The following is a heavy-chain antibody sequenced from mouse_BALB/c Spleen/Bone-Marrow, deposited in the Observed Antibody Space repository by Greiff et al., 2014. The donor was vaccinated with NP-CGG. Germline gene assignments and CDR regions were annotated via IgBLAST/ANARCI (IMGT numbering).Heavy chain of an antibody. Sequence: VQLQQSGAELVKPGASVKLSCTASGFNIKDTYMHWVKQRPEQGLEWIGRIDPANGNTKYDPKFQGKATITADTSSHTAYLQLSSLTSEDTAVYYCARSYGSSPFDYWGQGTTLTVSS. D-gene: IGHD1-1*01. J-gene: IGHJ2*01. V-gene: IGHV14-3*02. CDR3: ARSYGSSPFDY. CDR2: IDPANGNT. CDR1: GFNIKDTY.